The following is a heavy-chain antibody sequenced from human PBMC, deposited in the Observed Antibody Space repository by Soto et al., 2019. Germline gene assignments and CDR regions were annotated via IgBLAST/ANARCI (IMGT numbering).Heavy chain of an antibody. V-gene: IGHV6-1*01. J-gene: IGHJ6*03. CDR2: TYYKSKWYY. D-gene: IGHD3-3*01. CDR1: GDSVSSNSAG. Sequence: QIQLQLSGPGLVEPSQTLSLTCAISGDSVSSNSAGWNWFRQTPSRGLEWLGRTYYKSKWYYNSAVSVKSRITINPDTSKNQFSLQLNSVTPEDTAVYYCSRGSWDDVSGHYYMDVWGKGTTVTVSS. CDR3: SRGSWDDVSGHYYMDV.